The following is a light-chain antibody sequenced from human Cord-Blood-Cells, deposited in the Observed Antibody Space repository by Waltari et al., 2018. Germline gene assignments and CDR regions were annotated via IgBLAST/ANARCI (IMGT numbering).Light chain of an antibody. CDR1: QSVLYSSNNKNY. Sequence: DIVMTQSPDSLAVSLGERATINCKSSQSVLYSSNNKNYLAWYQQKPGQPPKLLIYWASTRESGVPDRFSGSESETDFTLTISSLQAEDVAVYYCQQYYSTPYTFGQGTKLEIK. V-gene: IGKV4-1*01. CDR2: WAS. CDR3: QQYYSTPYT. J-gene: IGKJ2*01.